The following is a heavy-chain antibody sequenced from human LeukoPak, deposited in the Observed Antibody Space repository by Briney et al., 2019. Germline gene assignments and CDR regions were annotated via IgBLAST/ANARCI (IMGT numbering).Heavy chain of an antibody. Sequence: ASVKVSCKASGYAYSLYGVQWVRQAPGQTLEWMGWINAGTGDGKYSQNFQGRLTMTSDTSATTLYMELNSLTFEDTAVYYCARSGADWSCDNWGQGTLVTVSS. V-gene: IGHV1-3*01. CDR2: INAGTGDG. J-gene: IGHJ4*02. CDR3: ARSGADWSCDN. CDR1: GYAYSLYG. D-gene: IGHD2-21*01.